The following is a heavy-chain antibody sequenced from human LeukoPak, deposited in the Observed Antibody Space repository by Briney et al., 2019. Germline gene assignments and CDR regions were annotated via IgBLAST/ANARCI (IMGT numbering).Heavy chain of an antibody. V-gene: IGHV3-30*18. Sequence: GGSLRLSCAASGFTFSSYGMHWVRQAPSKGLEWVAVISYDGSNKYYADSVKGRFTISRDNSKNTLYLQMNSLRAEDTAVYYCPKDGGRPYSNWFDPWGQGTLVTVSS. CDR2: ISYDGSNK. J-gene: IGHJ5*02. D-gene: IGHD4-11*01. CDR1: GFTFSSYG. CDR3: PKDGGRPYSNWFDP.